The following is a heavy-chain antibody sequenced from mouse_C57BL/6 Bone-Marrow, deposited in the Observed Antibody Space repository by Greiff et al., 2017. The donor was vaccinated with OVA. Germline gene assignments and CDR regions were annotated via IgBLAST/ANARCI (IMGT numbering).Heavy chain of an antibody. CDR2: IYPSDSET. CDR1: GYTFTSYW. D-gene: IGHD2-4*01. CDR3: ARERYDYDGFDY. J-gene: IGHJ2*01. V-gene: IGHV1-61*01. Sequence: VQLQQPGAELVRPGSSVKLSCKASGYTFTSYWMDWVQQRPGQGLEWIGNIYPSDSETHYNQKFKDKATLTVDNSSSTAYMQTSSLTSEDSAVYYCARERYDYDGFDYWGQGTTLTVSS.